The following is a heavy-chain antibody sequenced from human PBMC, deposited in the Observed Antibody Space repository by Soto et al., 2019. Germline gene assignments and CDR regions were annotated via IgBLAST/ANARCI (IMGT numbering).Heavy chain of an antibody. D-gene: IGHD3-10*01. J-gene: IGHJ4*02. Sequence: GASVKVSCKASGYTFTGYYMHWVRQAPGQGLEWMGWINPNSGGTNYAQKFQGWVTMTRDTSISTAYMELSRLRSDDTAVYYCARDRSRITGRELGYWGQGTLVTVSS. V-gene: IGHV1-2*04. CDR1: GYTFTGYY. CDR3: ARDRSRITGRELGY. CDR2: INPNSGGT.